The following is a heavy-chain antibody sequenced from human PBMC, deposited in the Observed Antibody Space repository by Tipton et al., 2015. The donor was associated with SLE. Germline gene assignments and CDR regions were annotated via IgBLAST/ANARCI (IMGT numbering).Heavy chain of an antibody. D-gene: IGHD5-24*01. CDR2: INPSGGST. CDR3: ARIRDGYNPLDAFDI. J-gene: IGHJ3*02. CDR1: GYTFTSYY. Sequence: QSGAEVKKPGASVKVSCKASGYTFTSYYMHWVRQAPGQGLEWMGIINPSGGSTSYAQKFQGRVTMTRDTSTSTVYMELSSLRSEDTAVYYCARIRDGYNPLDAFDIWGQGTMVTVSS. V-gene: IGHV1-46*01.